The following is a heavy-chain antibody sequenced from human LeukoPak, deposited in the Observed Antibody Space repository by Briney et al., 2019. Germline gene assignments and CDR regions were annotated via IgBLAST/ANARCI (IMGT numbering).Heavy chain of an antibody. CDR3: ARAPVFGSGPDY. J-gene: IGHJ4*02. CDR2: IYYSGST. V-gene: IGHV4-59*01. D-gene: IGHD6-19*01. Sequence: SETLSLTCTVSGGSISSYYWSWIRQPPGKGLEWIGYIYYSGSTNYNPSLKSRVTISVDTSKNQFSLKLSSVTAADTAVYYCARAPVFGSGPDYWGQGTLVTVSS. CDR1: GGSISSYY.